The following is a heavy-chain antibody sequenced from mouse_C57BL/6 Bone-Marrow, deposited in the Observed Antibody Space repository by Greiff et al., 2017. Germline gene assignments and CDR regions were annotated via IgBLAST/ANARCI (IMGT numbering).Heavy chain of an antibody. V-gene: IGHV14-2*01. Sequence: VQLKESGAELVKPGASVKLSCTASGFNIKDYYMHWVKQRTEQGLEWIGRIDPEDGKTKYAPKFQAKATITTDTSPNTAYLQLSSLTAEVTAFYCSADVYYGLYYSMDYWGQGPSVTVSS. CDR2: IDPEDGKT. D-gene: IGHD1-1*01. CDR1: GFNIKDYY. CDR3: ADVYYGLYYSMDY. J-gene: IGHJ4*01.